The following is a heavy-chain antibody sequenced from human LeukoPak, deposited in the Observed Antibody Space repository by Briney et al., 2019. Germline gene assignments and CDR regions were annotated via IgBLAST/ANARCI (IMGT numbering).Heavy chain of an antibody. CDR2: IGYMGNHN. CDR3: GKAFPPLRVAAAGDY. Sequence: GESLRLSCTASGFTFSDCYMNWFRQAPGKGLQWLSSIGYMGNHNYYAASAKGRLTISRDNAKNSLYLQMDNLRADDTAVYYCGKAFPPLRVAAAGDYWGQGTLVTVSS. J-gene: IGHJ4*02. V-gene: IGHV3-21*06. CDR1: GFTFSDCY. D-gene: IGHD6-25*01.